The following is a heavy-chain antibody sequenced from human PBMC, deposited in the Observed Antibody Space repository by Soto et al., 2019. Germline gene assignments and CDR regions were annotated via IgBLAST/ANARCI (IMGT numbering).Heavy chain of an antibody. V-gene: IGHV2-5*02. J-gene: IGHJ4*02. CDR3: AHRVLRTVFGLVTTTAIYFDF. CDR1: GFSLTTSGVG. D-gene: IGHD3-3*01. CDR2: IYWDDDK. Sequence: QITLNESGPTVVRPTETLTLTCRFSGFSLTTSGVGVGWIRQSPGKAPEGLALIYWDDDKRYIASLKSRLTITKDTSKNQVVLTVSDLDPTDTATYYCAHRVLRTVFGLVTTTAIYFDFWGQGTPVAVSS.